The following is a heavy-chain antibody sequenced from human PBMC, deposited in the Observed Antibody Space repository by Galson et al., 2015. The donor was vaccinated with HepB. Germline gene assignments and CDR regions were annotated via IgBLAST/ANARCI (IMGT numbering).Heavy chain of an antibody. Sequence: SVKVSCKASGGTFSSYAISWVRQAPGQGLEWMGRIIPILGIANYAQKFQGRVTITADKSTSTAYMELSSLRSEDTAVYYCARGLSGVGATNWGQGTLVTVSS. J-gene: IGHJ4*02. CDR2: IIPILGIA. D-gene: IGHD1-26*01. V-gene: IGHV1-69*04. CDR1: GGTFSSYA. CDR3: ARGLSGVGATN.